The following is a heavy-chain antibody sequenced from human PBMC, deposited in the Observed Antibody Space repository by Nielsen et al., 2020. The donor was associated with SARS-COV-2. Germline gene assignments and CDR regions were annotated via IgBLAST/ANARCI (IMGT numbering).Heavy chain of an antibody. J-gene: IGHJ3*01. Sequence: SETLSLTCAVSGGSISSGDYYWSWIRQPPGKGLEWLGFIHHSGATTYNPSLESRVTMSVDTSKNQFSLKLRSVTAADTAVYYCARPPDTWGQGTMVTVSS. CDR1: GGSISSGDYY. CDR3: ARPPDT. V-gene: IGHV4-61*08. CDR2: IHHSGAT.